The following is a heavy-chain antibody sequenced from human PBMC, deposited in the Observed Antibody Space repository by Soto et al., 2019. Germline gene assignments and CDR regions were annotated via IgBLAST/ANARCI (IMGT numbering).Heavy chain of an antibody. CDR3: ARDDLGGSSSWYQYYGMDV. CDR1: GYTFTSYG. Sequence: GASVKVSCKASGYTFTSYGISWVRQAPGQGLEWMGWISAYNGNTNYAQKLQGRVTMTTDTSTSTAYMELRSLRSDDTAVYYCARDDLGGSSSWYQYYGMDVWGQGTTVTV. V-gene: IGHV1-18*01. CDR2: ISAYNGNT. J-gene: IGHJ6*02. D-gene: IGHD6-13*01.